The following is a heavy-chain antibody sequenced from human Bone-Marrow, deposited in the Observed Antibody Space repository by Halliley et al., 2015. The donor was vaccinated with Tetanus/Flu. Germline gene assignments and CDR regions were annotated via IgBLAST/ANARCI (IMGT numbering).Heavy chain of an antibody. CDR2: LNAGNDDT. J-gene: IGHJ4*02. Sequence: QMQLVQSGAEMKKPGASVKVSCTASGYTLFAFTLHWVRQAPGLGPEWMGLLNAGNDDTVFSQKFQGRVTITRDTSASTVYMELSSLQSEDTAVYYCARDSLSGKFDYWGQGTQVTVSS. CDR1: GYTLFAFT. CDR3: ARDSLSGKFDY. V-gene: IGHV1-3*01.